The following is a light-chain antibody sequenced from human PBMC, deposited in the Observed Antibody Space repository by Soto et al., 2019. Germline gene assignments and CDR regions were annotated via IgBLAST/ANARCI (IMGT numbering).Light chain of an antibody. CDR2: DAS. CDR1: QSVSSN. CDR3: QQRSVWPIT. V-gene: IGKV3-11*01. J-gene: IGKJ5*01. Sequence: EIVMTQSPATLSVSPGERATLSCRASQSVSSNLAWYQQKPGQSPRLLIYDASHRATGVPARFSGSGSGTDFTLTISGLEPEDFAVYYCQQRSVWPITFGQGTRLENK.